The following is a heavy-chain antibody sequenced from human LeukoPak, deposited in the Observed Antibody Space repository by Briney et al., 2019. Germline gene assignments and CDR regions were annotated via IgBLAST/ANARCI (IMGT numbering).Heavy chain of an antibody. V-gene: IGHV1-46*01. J-gene: IGHJ4*02. CDR3: ARGVLRYFDLGPSHPQRGDY. Sequence: ASVKVSCKASGYTLTSYYMHWVRQAPGQGLEWMGIINPSGGSTSYAQKFQGRVTMTRDTSTSTVYMELSSLRSEDTAVYYCARGVLRYFDLGPSHPQRGDYWGQGTLVTVSS. CDR1: GYTLTSYY. D-gene: IGHD3-9*01. CDR2: INPSGGST.